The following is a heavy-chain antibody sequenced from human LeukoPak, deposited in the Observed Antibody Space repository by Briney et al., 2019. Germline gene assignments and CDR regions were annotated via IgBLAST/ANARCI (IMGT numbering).Heavy chain of an antibody. CDR1: GYIFTNYW. Sequence: GESLKISCKGSGYIFTNYWIGWVRQMPGKGLEWMGIIYPGDSESRYSPSFQGQVTISADKSISTAYLQWSSLKASDTAMYYCARRRDLYSGSYYPFAYWGQGTLVTVSS. V-gene: IGHV5-51*01. J-gene: IGHJ4*02. CDR2: IYPGDSES. CDR3: ARRRDLYSGSYYPFAY. D-gene: IGHD1-26*01.